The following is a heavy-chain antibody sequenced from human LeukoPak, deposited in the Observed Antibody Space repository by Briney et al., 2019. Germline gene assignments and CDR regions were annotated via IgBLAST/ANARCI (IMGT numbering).Heavy chain of an antibody. V-gene: IGHV1-46*01. CDR3: ARDTANSSSNRIFDY. CDR2: INPSGGST. CDR1: GGTFSSYA. J-gene: IGHJ4*02. Sequence: ASAKVSCKASGGTFSSYAISWVRQAPGQGLEWMGIINPSGGSTSYAQKFQGRVTMTRDTSTSTVYMELSSLRSEDTAVYYCARDTANSSSNRIFDYWGQGTLVTVSS. D-gene: IGHD6-13*01.